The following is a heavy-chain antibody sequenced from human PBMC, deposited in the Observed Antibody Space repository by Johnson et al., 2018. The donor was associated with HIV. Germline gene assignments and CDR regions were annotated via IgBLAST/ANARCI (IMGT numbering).Heavy chain of an antibody. J-gene: IGHJ3*02. CDR3: ARDRYYYGSGSRDAFDI. CDR2: ISYDGSNK. D-gene: IGHD3-10*01. Sequence: QVQLVESGGGVVQPGRSLRLSCAASGFTFSSYAMHWVRQAPGKGLEWVVTISYDGSNKYYADSVKGRFTLSSATSKNTLYLQMNSLRAEDTAVYYCARDRYYYGSGSRDAFDIWGQGTMVTVSS. V-gene: IGHV3-30-3*01. CDR1: GFTFSSYA.